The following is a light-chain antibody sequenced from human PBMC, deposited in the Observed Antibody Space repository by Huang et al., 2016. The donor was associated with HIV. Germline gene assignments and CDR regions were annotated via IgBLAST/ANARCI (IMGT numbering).Light chain of an antibody. V-gene: IGKV1-NL1*01. CDR2: AAS. CDR3: QQYYTPPLT. Sequence: DIQMTQSPSSLSASVGDSVTIACRASQDIRNSFAWYQQKPGKAPKLHLYAASRLESGVPGRFSGGGSGTYYTLAISGLQPEDFAAYYCQQYYTPPLTFGGGTEVEIK. J-gene: IGKJ4*01. CDR1: QDIRNS.